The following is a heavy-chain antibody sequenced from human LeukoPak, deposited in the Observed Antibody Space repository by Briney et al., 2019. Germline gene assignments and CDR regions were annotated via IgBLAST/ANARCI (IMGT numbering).Heavy chain of an antibody. CDR1: GFTFSSYG. V-gene: IGHV3-33*01. D-gene: IGHD1-26*01. J-gene: IGHJ3*02. CDR2: IWYDGSNK. Sequence: PGGSLRLSCAASGFTFSSYGMHWVRQAPGKGLEWVAVIWYDGSNKYYADSVKGRFTISGDNSKNTVYLQLSSLRLEDTAVYYCASRTWVGAGYYAFDIWGQGTMVTVSS. CDR3: ASRTWVGAGYYAFDI.